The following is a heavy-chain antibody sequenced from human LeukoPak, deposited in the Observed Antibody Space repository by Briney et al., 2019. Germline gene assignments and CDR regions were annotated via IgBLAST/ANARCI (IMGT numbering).Heavy chain of an antibody. Sequence: ASVKVSCKASGYTLIDYFIHWVRQAPGQGLEWMGRINPNSGGTNYAQKFQGRVTMTRDTSISTAYMELSRLRSDDTAVYYCARVSYDSSGYYSLFDYWGQGTLVTVSS. CDR3: ARVSYDSSGYYSLFDY. D-gene: IGHD3-22*01. CDR1: GYTLIDYF. V-gene: IGHV1-2*06. J-gene: IGHJ4*02. CDR2: INPNSGGT.